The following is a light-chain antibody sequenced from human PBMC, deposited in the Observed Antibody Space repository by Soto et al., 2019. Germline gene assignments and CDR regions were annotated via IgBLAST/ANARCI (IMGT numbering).Light chain of an antibody. CDR2: GAS. J-gene: IGKJ3*01. V-gene: IGKV3-15*01. CDR1: QSVNSN. Sequence: EVVMTQSPATLSVSPGERATLSCRASQSVNSNLAWYQQKPGQAPSLRIYGASTRDTGLPARFSGSGSGTDFTLTISSLQSEDFAVYYCHQYNNWPFTFGPGTRVDIQ. CDR3: HQYNNWPFT.